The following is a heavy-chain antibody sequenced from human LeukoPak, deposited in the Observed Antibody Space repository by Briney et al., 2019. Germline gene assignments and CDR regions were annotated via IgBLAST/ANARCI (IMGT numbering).Heavy chain of an antibody. J-gene: IGHJ6*02. CDR3: AKGVVAATNAAYYGMDV. V-gene: IGHV3-30*18. Sequence: GGSLRLSCAASGFTFSGFWMHWVRQAPGKGLEWVAVISYDESDKYYADSVKGRFTISRDNSKNTLYLQMNSLRPEDTAVYYCAKGVVAATNAAYYGMDVWGQGTTVTVSS. CDR1: GFTFSGFW. CDR2: ISYDESDK. D-gene: IGHD2-15*01.